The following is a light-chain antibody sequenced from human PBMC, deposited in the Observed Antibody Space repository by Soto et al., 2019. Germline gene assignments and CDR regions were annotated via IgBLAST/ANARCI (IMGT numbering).Light chain of an antibody. J-gene: IGKJ5*01. CDR2: ASS. CDR3: RQCYCTPPIS. V-gene: IGKV1-39*01. CDR1: QSISSY. Sequence: DIKITQSPSSLPASVGDRVTITCHATQSISSYSNWYQQKPGKAPNLLIYASSSLQSGVPSRSSGSGSGTDFTLTISRPQPEDVATCYYRQCYCTPPISFGHGTRLAI.